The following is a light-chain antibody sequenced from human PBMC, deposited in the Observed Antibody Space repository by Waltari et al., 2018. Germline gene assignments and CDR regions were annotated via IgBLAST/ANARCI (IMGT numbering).Light chain of an antibody. CDR2: WAS. V-gene: IGKV4-1*01. CDR1: SVLHSSKNKNY. CDR3: QQFQSHLRT. J-gene: IGKJ1*01. Sequence: SVLHSSKNKNYVAWEQQKPGQHTKLHIYWASTQKSGVPDRFSGNGARTDFTLTISSLQAEDVAVYYCQQFQSHLRTFGQGSNVEIK.